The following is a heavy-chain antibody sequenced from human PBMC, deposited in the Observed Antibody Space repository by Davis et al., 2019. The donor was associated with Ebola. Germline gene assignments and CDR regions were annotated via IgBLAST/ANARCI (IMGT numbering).Heavy chain of an antibody. CDR2: IYYSGST. V-gene: IGHV4-59*01. CDR3: ARVPVVPAASGVDY. Sequence: SETLSLTCTVSGGSISSYYWSWIRQPPGKGPEWIGYIYYSGSTNYNPSLKSRVTISVDTSKNQFSLKLSSVTAADTAVYYCARVPVVPAASGVDYWGQGTLVTVSS. CDR1: GGSISSYY. J-gene: IGHJ4*02. D-gene: IGHD2-2*01.